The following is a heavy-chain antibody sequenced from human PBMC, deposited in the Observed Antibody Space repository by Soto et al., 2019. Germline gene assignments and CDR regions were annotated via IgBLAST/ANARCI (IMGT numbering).Heavy chain of an antibody. D-gene: IGHD2-15*01. CDR2: VYHSGTT. V-gene: IGHV4-39*01. CDR3: AKVVVGAPRHPDFDS. CDR1: GGSINNGDYF. Sequence: SETLFLTCTVSGGSINNGDYFWGWIRQPPGKGLEWIGSVYHSGTTNYNPSLKSRVTISVDTSKNQFSLNLRSVTAADTAVYYCAKVVVGAPRHPDFDSWGQGTLVTVSS. J-gene: IGHJ4*02.